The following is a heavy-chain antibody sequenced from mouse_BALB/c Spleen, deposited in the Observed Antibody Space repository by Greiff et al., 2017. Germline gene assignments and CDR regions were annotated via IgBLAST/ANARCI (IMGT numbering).Heavy chain of an antibody. CDR2: INPYYGST. J-gene: IGHJ4*01. V-gene: IGHV1-39*01. CDR1: GYSFSDYI. Sequence: EVQLQQTGPELVKPGASVKISCKASGYSFSDYIMLWVKQSHGKSLEWIGNINPYYGSTSYNLKFKGKATLTVDKSSSTAYMQLNSLTSEDSAVYYCARVGYGNYDYAMDYWGQGTSVTVSS. CDR3: ARVGYGNYDYAMDY. D-gene: IGHD2-10*02.